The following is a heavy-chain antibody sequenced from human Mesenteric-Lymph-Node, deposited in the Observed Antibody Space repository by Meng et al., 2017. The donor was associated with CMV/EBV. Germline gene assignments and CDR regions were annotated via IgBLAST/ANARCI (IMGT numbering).Heavy chain of an antibody. J-gene: IGHJ6*02. D-gene: IGHD3-3*01. Sequence: GGSLRLSCAASGFTFSTYSMNWVRQAPGKGLEWVAVISYDGSNKYYADSVKGRFTISRDNSKNTLYLQMNSLRAEDTAVYYCARDPLRFLEWFPTYYYYGMDVWGQGTTVTVSS. CDR3: ARDPLRFLEWFPTYYYYGMDV. CDR2: ISYDGSNK. CDR1: GFTFSTYS. V-gene: IGHV3-30*03.